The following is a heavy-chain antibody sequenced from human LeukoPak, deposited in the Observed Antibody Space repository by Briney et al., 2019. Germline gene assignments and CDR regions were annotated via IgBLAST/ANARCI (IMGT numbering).Heavy chain of an antibody. V-gene: IGHV4-34*01. CDR1: GGSFSGYY. CDR2: INHSGST. Sequence: PSETLSLTCAVYGGSFSGYYWSWIRQPPGKGLEWIGEINHSGSTNYKPSLKSRVTISVDTSKNQFSLKLSSVTAADTAVYYCARVGMATIALWGQGTMVTVSS. J-gene: IGHJ3*01. CDR3: ARVGMATIAL. D-gene: IGHD5-24*01.